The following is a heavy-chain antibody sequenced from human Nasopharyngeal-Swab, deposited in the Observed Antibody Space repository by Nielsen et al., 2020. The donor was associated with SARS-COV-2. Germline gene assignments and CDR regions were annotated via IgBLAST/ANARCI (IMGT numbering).Heavy chain of an antibody. CDR2: INSDGSRT. V-gene: IGHV3-74*01. D-gene: IGHD7-27*01. CDR1: GFTFSDSW. CDR3: ARDFDKTGD. Sequence: ESLKISWAVSGFTFSDSWMHWVRQAPGKGLVWVSRINSDGSRTGYADSVKGRFTISRDSAKNTVYLQMNSLRAEDTAVYYCARDFDKTGDWGQGTLVTVSS. J-gene: IGHJ4*02.